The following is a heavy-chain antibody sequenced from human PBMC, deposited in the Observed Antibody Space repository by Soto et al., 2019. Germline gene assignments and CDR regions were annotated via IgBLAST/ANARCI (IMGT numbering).Heavy chain of an antibody. CDR2: ISESGGSS. CDR3: ARRPYCIRTRCHILLDC. J-gene: IGHJ4*02. V-gene: IGHV3-23*01. D-gene: IGHD2-2*02. CDR1: GFIFSNYG. Sequence: GGSLRLSCAASGFIFSNYGMNWVRQAPGRGLEWVSGISESGGSSYSADSVKGRSTSSRDTSKTTLYLLIDSLRPDDTAVYYSARRPYCIRTRCHILLDCCGQGTQHTVSS.